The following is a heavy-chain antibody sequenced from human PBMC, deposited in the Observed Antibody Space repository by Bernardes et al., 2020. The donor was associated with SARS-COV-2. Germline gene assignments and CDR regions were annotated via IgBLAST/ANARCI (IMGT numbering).Heavy chain of an antibody. D-gene: IGHD6-13*01. V-gene: IGHV4-4*02. CDR2: IYHSGSP. Sequence: SGTLSLTCAVSGGSISSSNWWSWVRQPPGKGLEWIGEIYHSGSPNYNPSLKSRVTISVDKSKNQFSLKLSSVTAADTAVYYCARDLRLRIAAAGNWFDPWGQGTLVTVSS. CDR1: GGSISSSNW. CDR3: ARDLRLRIAAAGNWFDP. J-gene: IGHJ5*02.